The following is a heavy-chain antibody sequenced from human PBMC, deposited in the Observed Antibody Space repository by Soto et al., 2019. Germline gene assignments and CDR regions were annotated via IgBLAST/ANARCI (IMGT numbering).Heavy chain of an antibody. CDR2: MNPNSGNT. D-gene: IGHD3-22*01. Sequence: GASVKVSCKASGYTFTSYDINWVRQATGQGLEWMGWMNPNSGNTGYAQKFQGRVTMTRNTSISTAYMELSSLRSEDTAVYYCARSTDYYDSSGYEYWYFDLWGRGTLVTSPQ. V-gene: IGHV1-8*01. CDR3: ARSTDYYDSSGYEYWYFDL. CDR1: GYTFTSYD. J-gene: IGHJ2*01.